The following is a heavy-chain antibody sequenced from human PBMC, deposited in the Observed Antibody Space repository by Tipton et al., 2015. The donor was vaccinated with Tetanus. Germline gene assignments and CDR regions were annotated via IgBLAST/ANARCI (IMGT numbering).Heavy chain of an antibody. CDR3: ARGPPSEMATMKYFQH. CDR2: INHSGST. CDR1: GGSFSGYY. V-gene: IGHV4-34*01. Sequence: TLSLTCAVYGGSFSGYYWSWIRQPPGKGLEWIGEINHSGSTNYNPSLKSRVTISADTSKNQFSPKLSSVTAADTAVYYCARGPPSEMATMKYFQHWGQGTLVTVSS. J-gene: IGHJ1*01. D-gene: IGHD5-24*01.